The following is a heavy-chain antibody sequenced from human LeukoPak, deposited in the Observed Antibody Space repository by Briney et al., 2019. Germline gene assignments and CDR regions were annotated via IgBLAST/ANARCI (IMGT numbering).Heavy chain of an antibody. CDR1: GYTLTELS. D-gene: IGHD6-6*01. V-gene: IGHV1-24*01. CDR2: FDPEDGET. J-gene: IGHJ4*02. CDR3: ATGEHSVAAARYTFDY. Sequence: ASVKVSCKVSGYTLTELSMHWVRQAPGKGLEWMGGFDPEDGETIYAQKFQGRVTMTEDTSTDTAYMELSSLRSENTAVYYCATGEHSVAAARYTFDYWGQGTLVTVSS.